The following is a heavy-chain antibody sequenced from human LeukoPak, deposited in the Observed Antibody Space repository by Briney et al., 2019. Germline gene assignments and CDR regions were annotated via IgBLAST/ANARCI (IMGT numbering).Heavy chain of an antibody. J-gene: IGHJ5*02. CDR3: ARGQSYYDFWSGYPSVNWFDP. CDR2: ISAYNGNT. V-gene: IGHV1-18*01. CDR1: GYTFTSYG. D-gene: IGHD3-3*01. Sequence: GASVKVSCKASGYTFTSYGISWVRQAPGQGLEWMGWISAYNGNTNYAQKLQGRVTMTTDTSTSTAYMELRSLRSDDTAVYYCARGQSYYDFWSGYPSVNWFDPWGQGTLVTVSS.